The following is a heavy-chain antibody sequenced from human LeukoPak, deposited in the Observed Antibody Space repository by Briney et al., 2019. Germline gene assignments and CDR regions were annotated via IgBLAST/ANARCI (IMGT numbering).Heavy chain of an antibody. CDR1: GFTFSSYG. Sequence: GGSLRLSCAASGFTFSSYGMHWVRQAPGKGLEWVAFIRYDGSNKYYADSVKGRFTISRDNSKNTLYLQMNSLRAEDTAVYYCAKDPAHRTLSGSSDAVFDIWGQGTMVTVSS. D-gene: IGHD1-26*01. CDR3: AKDPAHRTLSGSSDAVFDI. J-gene: IGHJ3*02. V-gene: IGHV3-30*02. CDR2: IRYDGSNK.